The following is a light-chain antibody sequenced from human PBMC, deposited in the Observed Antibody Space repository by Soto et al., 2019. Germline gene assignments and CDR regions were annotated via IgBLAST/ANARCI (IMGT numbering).Light chain of an antibody. CDR2: DVS. CDR1: SSDVGGYDY. J-gene: IGLJ2*01. Sequence: QSALTQPASVSGSPGQSITISCTGTSSDVGGYDYVSWYQQYPGKAPKLMIYDVSNRPSGVSTRFSGSKSGNTASLTISGLQAEDEADYYCSSYTSSRTLTFGGGTKLTVL. V-gene: IGLV2-14*03. CDR3: SSYTSSRTLT.